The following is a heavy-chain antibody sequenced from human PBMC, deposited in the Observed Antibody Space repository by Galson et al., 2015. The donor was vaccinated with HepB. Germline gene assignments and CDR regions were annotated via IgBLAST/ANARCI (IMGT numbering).Heavy chain of an antibody. CDR1: GFTFSDYY. CDR3: ARDRPYYDSSGYYYNDAFDI. V-gene: IGHV3-11*06. Sequence: SLRLSCAASGFTFSDYYMSWNRQAPGKGLEWVSYISSSSSYTKYADSVKGRFTISRDNAKNSLYLQMNSLRAEDTAVYYCARDRPYYDSSGYYYNDAFDIWGQGTMVTVSS. D-gene: IGHD3-22*01. J-gene: IGHJ3*02. CDR2: ISSSSSYT.